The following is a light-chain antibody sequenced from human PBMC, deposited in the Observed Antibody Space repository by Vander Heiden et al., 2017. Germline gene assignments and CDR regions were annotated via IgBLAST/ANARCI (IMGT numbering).Light chain of an antibody. Sequence: EIVMTQSPATLSVSPGERATLSCRASQSVSSNLAWYQQKPGQAPRLLIYGASTRATGIPARFSGSGYGTEFTLTISSLQSEDFAVYYCQQYNNWPPWTFGQGTMVEIK. J-gene: IGKJ1*01. CDR1: QSVSSN. V-gene: IGKV3-15*01. CDR3: QQYNNWPPWT. CDR2: GAS.